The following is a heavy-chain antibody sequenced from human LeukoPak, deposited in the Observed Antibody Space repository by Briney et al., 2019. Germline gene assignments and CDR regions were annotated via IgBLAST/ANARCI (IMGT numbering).Heavy chain of an antibody. J-gene: IGHJ4*02. CDR1: GYTFTGYY. V-gene: IGHV1-2*06. CDR3: ARDPPNDYGGKIGLGDDY. Sequence: ASVKVSCKASGYTFTGYYMHWVRQAPGQGLEWMGRINPNSGGTNYAQKFQGRVTMTRDTSISTAYMELSRLRSDDTAVYYCARDPPNDYGGKIGLGDDYWGQGTLVTVSS. D-gene: IGHD4-23*01. CDR2: INPNSGGT.